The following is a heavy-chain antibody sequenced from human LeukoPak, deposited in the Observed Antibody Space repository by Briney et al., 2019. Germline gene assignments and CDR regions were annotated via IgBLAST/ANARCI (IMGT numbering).Heavy chain of an antibody. Sequence: GGSLRLSCAASGFTFSSYSMNWVRQAPGKGLEWVSSISSSSSYIYYADSVKGRFTISRDNAKNSLYLQMNSLRAEDTAVYYCARETAAAGNWFDPWGRGTLVTVSS. V-gene: IGHV3-21*01. CDR3: ARETAAAGNWFDP. J-gene: IGHJ5*02. CDR2: ISSSSSYI. D-gene: IGHD6-13*01. CDR1: GFTFSSYS.